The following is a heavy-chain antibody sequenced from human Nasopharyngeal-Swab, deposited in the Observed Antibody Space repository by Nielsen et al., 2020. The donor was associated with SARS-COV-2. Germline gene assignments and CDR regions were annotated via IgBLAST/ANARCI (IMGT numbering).Heavy chain of an antibody. J-gene: IGHJ3*02. V-gene: IGHV3-9*01. CDR3: AKDGGSGSYGYDAFDI. CDR1: GFTFDHFG. CDR2: ISWKGESI. D-gene: IGHD1-26*01. Sequence: GGSLRLSCAASGFTFDHFGMHWVRQPPGKGLEWVAGISWKGESIGYVDSVRGRFNVSRDNAKKSLYLEMNSLRPDDTALYYCAKDGGSGSYGYDAFDIWGLGTMVTVSS.